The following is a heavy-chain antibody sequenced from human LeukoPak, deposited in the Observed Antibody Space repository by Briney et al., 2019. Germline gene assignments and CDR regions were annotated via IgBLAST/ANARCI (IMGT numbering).Heavy chain of an antibody. CDR2: IYSGGST. D-gene: IGHD3-16*02. V-gene: IGHV3-66*02. CDR1: GFTVSSNY. J-gene: IGHJ3*02. CDR3: ARDYPRPSVWGSYRYRGAFDI. Sequence: GGSLGLSCAASGFTVSSNYMSWVRQAPGKGLEWVSVIYSGGSTYYADSVKGRFTISRDNSKNTLYLQMNSLRAEDTAVYYCARDYPRPSVWGSYRYRGAFDIWGQGTMVTVSS.